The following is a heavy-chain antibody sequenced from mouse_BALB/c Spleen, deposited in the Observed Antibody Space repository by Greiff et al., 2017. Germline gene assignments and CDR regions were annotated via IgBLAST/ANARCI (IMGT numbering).Heavy chain of an antibody. V-gene: IGHV1-80*01. CDR3: ARSGGLRPFAY. J-gene: IGHJ3*01. Sequence: VQLQQSGAELVRPGSSVKISCKASGYAFSSYWMNWVKQRPGQGLEWIGQIYPGDGDTNYNGKFKGKATLTPDKSSSTAYMQLSSLTSEDSAVYFCARSGGLRPFAYWGQGTLVTVSA. CDR1: GYAFSSYW. CDR2: IYPGDGDT. D-gene: IGHD2-4*01.